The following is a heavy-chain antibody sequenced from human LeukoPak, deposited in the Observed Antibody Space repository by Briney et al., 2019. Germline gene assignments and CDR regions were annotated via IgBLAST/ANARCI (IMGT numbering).Heavy chain of an antibody. Sequence: SETLSLTCTVSGGSISSGSYYWSWIRQPAGKGLEWIGRIYTSGSTNYNPSLKSRVTISVDTSKNQFSLQLNSVTPEDTAVYYCAREHSSSKYYYYYYYMDVWGKGTTVTVSS. D-gene: IGHD6-6*01. J-gene: IGHJ6*03. V-gene: IGHV4-61*02. CDR2: IYTSGST. CDR1: GGSISSGSYY. CDR3: AREHSSSKYYYYYYYMDV.